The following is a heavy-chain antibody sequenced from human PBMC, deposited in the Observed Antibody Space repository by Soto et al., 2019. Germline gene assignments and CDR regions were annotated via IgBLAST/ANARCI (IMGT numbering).Heavy chain of an antibody. V-gene: IGHV1-69*13. CDR3: ARATLIAARPIGEAFDI. CDR1: GGTFSSYA. Sequence: SVKVSCKASGGTFSSYAISWVRQAPGQGLEWMGGIIPIFGTANYAQKFQGRVTITADESTSTAYMELSSLRSEDTAVYYCARATLIAARPIGEAFDIWGQGTMVTV. J-gene: IGHJ3*02. CDR2: IIPIFGTA. D-gene: IGHD6-6*01.